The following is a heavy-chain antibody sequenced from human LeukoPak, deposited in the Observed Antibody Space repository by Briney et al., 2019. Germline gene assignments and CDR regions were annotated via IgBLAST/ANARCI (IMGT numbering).Heavy chain of an antibody. Sequence: GESLRLSCAASGFTFSSYAMSWVRQAPGKGLEWVSAITSSGGSTYHADSVKGRFTISRDNSKNTLYLQMNSLRDEDTAVYYCVKGSSSSRPYYFDYWGQGTLVTVSS. CDR1: GFTFSSYA. J-gene: IGHJ4*02. CDR3: VKGSSSSRPYYFDY. D-gene: IGHD2-2*01. CDR2: ITSSGGST. V-gene: IGHV3-23*01.